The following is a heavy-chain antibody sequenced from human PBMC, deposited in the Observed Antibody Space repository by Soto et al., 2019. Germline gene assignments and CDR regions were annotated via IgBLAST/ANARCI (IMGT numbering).Heavy chain of an antibody. CDR3: AKDRDYPRDQFHY. J-gene: IGHJ4*02. Sequence: EVQLLESGGGLVQPGGSLRLSCTASGFTFTYYAFSWVRQAPGKVLEWVSAISANGQGIYYADSVRGRFTISRDNSKNTVFLHMDSLRAEDTAVYYCAKDRDYPRDQFHYWGQGTLVTVSS. D-gene: IGHD2-2*01. CDR1: GFTFTYYA. CDR2: ISANGQGI. V-gene: IGHV3-23*01.